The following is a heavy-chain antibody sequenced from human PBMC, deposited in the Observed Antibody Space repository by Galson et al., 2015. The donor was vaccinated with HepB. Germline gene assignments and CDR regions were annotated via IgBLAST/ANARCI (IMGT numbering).Heavy chain of an antibody. V-gene: IGHV3-30-3*01. CDR2: ISYDGVNI. CDR3: ARDRHYTTLSGLRFDY. Sequence: SLRLSCAASGFTFDTYAIHWVRQAPGRELEWVAVISYDGVNIYYADSVKGRFTISRDNSKNTLYLQMNSLIVEDTAVYYCARDRHYTTLSGLRFDYWGQGTLVTVSS. CDR1: GFTFDTYA. J-gene: IGHJ4*01. D-gene: IGHD2/OR15-2a*01.